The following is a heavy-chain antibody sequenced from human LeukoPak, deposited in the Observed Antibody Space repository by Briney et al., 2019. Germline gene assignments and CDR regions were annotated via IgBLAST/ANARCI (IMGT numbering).Heavy chain of an antibody. V-gene: IGHV4-59*02. CDR1: GGSVTDYY. D-gene: IGHD6-13*01. CDR3: ASPGTSIAAAGTPNNFYYMDV. J-gene: IGHJ6*03. CDR2: IYYTGT. Sequence: SETLSLTCTVSGGSVTDYYWSWIRQSPGKGLEWIGYIYYTGTSYNPSLKSRVTISADTSKNRFSLKLISVTAADTAVYYCASPGTSIAAAGTPNNFYYMDVWGKGTTVTVSS.